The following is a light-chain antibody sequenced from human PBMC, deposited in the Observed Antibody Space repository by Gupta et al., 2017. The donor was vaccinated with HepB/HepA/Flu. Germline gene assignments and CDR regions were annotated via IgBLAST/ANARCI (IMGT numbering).Light chain of an antibody. J-gene: IGLJ1*01. V-gene: IGLV1-47*01. CDR1: SSNIGSNY. Sequence: QSVLTQPPSASGTPGQRVTISCSGSSSNIGSNYVYWYQQLPGTAPKLLIYRNNQRPSGVPDRFSGSKSGTSASLAISGLRSEDEAEYSCAAWDDSLGGPGFGAGTKVAVL. CDR3: AAWDDSLGGPG. CDR2: RNN.